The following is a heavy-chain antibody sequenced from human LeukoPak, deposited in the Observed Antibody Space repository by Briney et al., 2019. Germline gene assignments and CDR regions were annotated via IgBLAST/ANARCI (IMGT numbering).Heavy chain of an antibody. CDR2: ISGSGGST. CDR3: AKAVWGSYLFDD. V-gene: IGHV3-23*01. CDR1: GVTFSSYA. D-gene: IGHD3-16*02. Sequence: GGSLRLSCAASGVTFSSYAMSWVRQAPGKGLEWVSAISGSGGSTYYADSVKGRFTISRDNSKNTLFLQMNSLRAEDTAVYYCAKAVWGSYLFDDWGQGTLVTVSS. J-gene: IGHJ4*02.